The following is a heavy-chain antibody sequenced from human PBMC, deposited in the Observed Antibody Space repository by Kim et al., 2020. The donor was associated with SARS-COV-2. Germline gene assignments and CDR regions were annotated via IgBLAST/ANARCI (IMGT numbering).Heavy chain of an antibody. CDR3: ARGRYDFWSGQRETNWFDP. D-gene: IGHD3-3*01. CDR1: GYTFTSYG. V-gene: IGHV1-18*01. CDR2: ISAYNGNT. J-gene: IGHJ5*02. Sequence: ASVKVSCKASGYTFTSYGISWVRQAPGQGLEWMGWISAYNGNTNYAQKLQGRVTMTTDTSTSTAYMELRSLRSDDTAVYYCARGRYDFWSGQRETNWFDPWGQGTLVTVSS.